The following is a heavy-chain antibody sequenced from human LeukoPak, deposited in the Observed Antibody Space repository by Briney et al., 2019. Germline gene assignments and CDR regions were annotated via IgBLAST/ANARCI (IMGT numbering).Heavy chain of an antibody. V-gene: IGHV3-23*01. CDR1: GLTVSSNY. D-gene: IGHD3-22*01. J-gene: IGHJ4*02. CDR2: ISGSGGST. Sequence: GGSLRLSCAASGLTVSSNYMSWVRQAPGKGLKWVSAISGSGGSTYYADSVKGRFTISRDNSKNTLYLQMNSLRAEDTAVYYCARDTVITGFDYWGQGTLVTVSS. CDR3: ARDTVITGFDY.